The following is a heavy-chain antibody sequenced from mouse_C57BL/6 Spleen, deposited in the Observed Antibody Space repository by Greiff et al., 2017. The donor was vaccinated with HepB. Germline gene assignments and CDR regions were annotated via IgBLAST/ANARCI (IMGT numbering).Heavy chain of an antibody. CDR1: GYAFTNYL. J-gene: IGHJ2*01. V-gene: IGHV1-54*01. Sequence: QVQLQQSGAELVRPGTSVKVSCKASGYAFTNYLIGWVKQRPGQGLEWIGVINPGSGGTNYNEKFKGKATLTADKSSSTAYMQLSSLTSEDSAVYFCARDYGSFDYWGQGTTLTVSS. CDR3: ARDYGSFDY. CDR2: INPGSGGT. D-gene: IGHD1-1*01.